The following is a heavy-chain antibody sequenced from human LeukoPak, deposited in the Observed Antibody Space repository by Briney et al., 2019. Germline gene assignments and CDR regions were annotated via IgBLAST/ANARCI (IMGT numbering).Heavy chain of an antibody. Sequence: GGSLRLSCAASGFTFSDYYMSWIRKAPGKGLEWVSYISSSSSYTNYADSVKGRFTISRDNAKNSLYLQMNSLRAEDTAVYYCARDQYYYGSGAYYYYGMDVWGQGTTVTVSS. V-gene: IGHV3-11*05. CDR3: ARDQYYYGSGAYYYYGMDV. J-gene: IGHJ6*02. CDR2: ISSSSSYT. CDR1: GFTFSDYY. D-gene: IGHD3-10*01.